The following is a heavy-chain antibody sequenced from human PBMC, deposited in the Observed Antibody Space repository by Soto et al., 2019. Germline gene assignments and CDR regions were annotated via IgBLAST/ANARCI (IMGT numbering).Heavy chain of an antibody. CDR1: GYSFTSYW. Sequence: GESLKISCKGSGYSFTSYWISWVRQMPGKGLEWMGRIDPSDSYTNYSPSFQGHVTISADKSISTAYLQWSSLKASDTAMYYCAIYYDSSGYYYVGFDYWGQGTLVTVSS. J-gene: IGHJ4*02. V-gene: IGHV5-10-1*01. CDR3: AIYYDSSGYYYVGFDY. CDR2: IDPSDSYT. D-gene: IGHD3-22*01.